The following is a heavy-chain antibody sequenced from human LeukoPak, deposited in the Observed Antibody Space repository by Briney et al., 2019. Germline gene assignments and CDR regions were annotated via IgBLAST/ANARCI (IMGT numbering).Heavy chain of an antibody. CDR3: ARVQGQESGYAGGWFDP. V-gene: IGHV3-48*04. CDR2: IRNSTNAI. J-gene: IGHJ5*02. CDR1: GFTFNTYI. Sequence: GGSLRLSCAASGFTFNTYIMNWVRQAPGKGLEWVSYIRNSTNAIYYADSVRGRFTISRDNAKNSLYLQMNSLRAEDTAVYYCARVQGQESGYAGGWFDPWGQGTLVTVSS. D-gene: IGHD5-12*01.